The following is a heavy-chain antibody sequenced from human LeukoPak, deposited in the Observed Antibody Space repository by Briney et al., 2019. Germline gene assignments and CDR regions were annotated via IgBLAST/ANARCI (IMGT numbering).Heavy chain of an antibody. V-gene: IGHV4-38-2*02. CDR1: GYSISSGYY. J-gene: IGHJ4*02. CDR2: IYHSGST. Sequence: SETLSLTRTVSGYSISSGYYWGWIRQPPGKGLEWIGSIYHSGSTYYNPSLKSRVTISVGTSKNQFSLKLSSVTAADTAVYYCARALEWELHKEFDYWGQGTLVTVSS. D-gene: IGHD1-26*01. CDR3: ARALEWELHKEFDY.